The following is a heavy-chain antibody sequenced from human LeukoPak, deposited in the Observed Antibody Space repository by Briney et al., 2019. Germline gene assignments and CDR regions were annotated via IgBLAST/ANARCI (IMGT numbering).Heavy chain of an antibody. CDR1: GGSISSSSYY. D-gene: IGHD2-15*01. CDR3: ARNYSGGNMNNCFDP. J-gene: IGHJ5*02. Sequence: PSETLSLTCSVSGGSISSSSYYWGWIRQPPGKGLEWIGSIYYSGSTHYNPSLKSRVTISVDTSKNQFSLKLTSVTAADTAAYYCARNYSGGNMNNCFDPWGQGTLVTVSS. V-gene: IGHV4-39*01. CDR2: IYYSGST.